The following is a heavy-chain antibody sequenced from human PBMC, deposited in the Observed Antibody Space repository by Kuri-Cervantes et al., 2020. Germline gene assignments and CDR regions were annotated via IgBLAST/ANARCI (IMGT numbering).Heavy chain of an antibody. J-gene: IGHJ4*02. Sequence: GESLKISCAASGFTFSSYAMSWVRQAPGKGLEWVSANSGSGGSTYYGDSVKGRFTISRDNSKNTLYLQMSSLRAEDTAVYYCAKEDYIVVLYYFDYWGQGTLVTVSS. CDR1: GFTFSSYA. V-gene: IGHV3-23*01. CDR3: AKEDYIVVLYYFDY. D-gene: IGHD5-12*01. CDR2: NSGSGGST.